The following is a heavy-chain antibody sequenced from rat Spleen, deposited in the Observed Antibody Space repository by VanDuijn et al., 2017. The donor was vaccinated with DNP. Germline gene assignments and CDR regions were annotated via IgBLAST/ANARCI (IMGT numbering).Heavy chain of an antibody. CDR2: ISYSGST. J-gene: IGHJ2*01. V-gene: IGHV3-1*01. CDR3: ARWRIGPHYFDY. CDR1: GYSITSSS. D-gene: IGHD1-11*01. Sequence: EVQLQESGPGLLRPSQSLSLTSSVTGYSITSSSRWNWIRKFPGNKLEWIGHISYSGSTSYNPSLKSRISITRDTSKNQFFLQLNSVTTEDTATYYCARWRIGPHYFDYWGQGVMVTVSS.